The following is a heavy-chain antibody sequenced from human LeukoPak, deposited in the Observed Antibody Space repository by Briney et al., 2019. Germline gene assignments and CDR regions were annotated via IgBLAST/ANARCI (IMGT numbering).Heavy chain of an antibody. CDR2: ISAYNGNI. V-gene: IGHV1-18*01. Sequence: ASVKVSCKASGYTFTSYGISWVRQAPGQGLEWMGWISAYNGNINYAQKLQGRVTMTTDTSTSTAYMELRSLRSDDTAVYYCARDLRYCSSTSCYKSFDYWGQGTLVTVSS. CDR3: ARDLRYCSSTSCYKSFDY. CDR1: GYTFTSYG. J-gene: IGHJ4*02. D-gene: IGHD2-2*02.